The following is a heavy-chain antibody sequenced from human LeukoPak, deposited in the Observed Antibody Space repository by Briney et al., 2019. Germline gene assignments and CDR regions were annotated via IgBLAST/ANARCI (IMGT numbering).Heavy chain of an antibody. CDR2: INHSGST. D-gene: IGHD3-3*01. Sequence: SETLSLTCAVYGGSFSGYYWSWIRQPPGKGLEWIGEINHSGSTNYNPSLKSRVTISVDTSKNQFSLKLSSVTAADTAVYYCARGPFRYDFWSGLPRPYYLDYWGQGTLVTVSS. CDR3: ARGPFRYDFWSGLPRPYYLDY. J-gene: IGHJ4*02. CDR1: GGSFSGYY. V-gene: IGHV4-34*01.